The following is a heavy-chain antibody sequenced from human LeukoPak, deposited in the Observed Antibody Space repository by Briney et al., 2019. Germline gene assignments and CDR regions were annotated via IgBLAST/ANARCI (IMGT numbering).Heavy chain of an antibody. V-gene: IGHV1-46*01. CDR2: INPSGGST. Sequence: ASVKVSCKASGYTFTNYYMNWVRQAPGQGLEWMGIINPSGGSTNYPQKFQARVTMTTDTSTTTAYMELRSLRSDDTAVYYCAKDRGWQYADYETVAVEHWGQGTLVTVSS. CDR3: AKDRGWQYADYETVAVEH. CDR1: GYTFTNYY. D-gene: IGHD4-17*01. J-gene: IGHJ4*02.